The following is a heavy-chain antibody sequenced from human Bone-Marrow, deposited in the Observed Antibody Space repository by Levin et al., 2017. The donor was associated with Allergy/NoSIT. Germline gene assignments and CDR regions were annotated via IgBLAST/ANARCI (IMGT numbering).Heavy chain of an antibody. V-gene: IGHV1-3*01. D-gene: IGHD3-22*01. CDR2: ISAGNGNT. J-gene: IGHJ3*02. CDR1: AYSSTTYA. CDR3: AREYYYDSRSPRGYAFDI. Sequence: GESLKISCKASAYSSTTYAMHWVRQAPGQRLEWMGWISAGNGNTKYSQKFQGRVTITRDTSANTAYMELSSLRSEDTAMYYCAREYYYDSRSPRGYAFDIWGQGTMVTVSS.